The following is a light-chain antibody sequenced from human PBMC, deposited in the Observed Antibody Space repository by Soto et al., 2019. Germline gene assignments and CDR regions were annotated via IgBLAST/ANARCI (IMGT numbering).Light chain of an antibody. CDR2: KAS. Sequence: DVVMTQSPLSLPVTLGQPASISCRSSQSLVYSDGIAYLSWFQQRPGQSPRRLIYKASNRDSGVPDRFGGSGSGTDFTLQIDRVEAEDFGIYYCMQGTHWPPTFGRGTRVEIK. J-gene: IGKJ1*01. V-gene: IGKV2-30*01. CDR1: QSLVYSDGIAY. CDR3: MQGTHWPPT.